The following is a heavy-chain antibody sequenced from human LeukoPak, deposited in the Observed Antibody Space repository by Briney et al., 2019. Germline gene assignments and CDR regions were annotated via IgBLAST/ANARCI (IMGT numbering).Heavy chain of an antibody. Sequence: ASVTVSCKASGYTFTGYYMHWVRQAPGQGLEWMGWINPNSGGTDYAQKFQGRVTMTRDTSISTAYMELSRLRSDDTAVYYCASVRRGFGELSKYYSYYYMDVWGKGTTVTISS. CDR1: GYTFTGYY. CDR2: INPNSGGT. V-gene: IGHV1-2*02. J-gene: IGHJ6*03. D-gene: IGHD3-10*01. CDR3: ASVRRGFGELSKYYSYYYMDV.